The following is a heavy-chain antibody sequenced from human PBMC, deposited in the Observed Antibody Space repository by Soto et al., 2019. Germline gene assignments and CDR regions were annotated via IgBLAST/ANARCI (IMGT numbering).Heavy chain of an antibody. V-gene: IGHV4-39*01. CDR3: VRHAPYRSGWANRNDY. D-gene: IGHD6-19*01. CDR2: GYYGGSA. CDR1: WGKIVGRSGR. Sequence: LTNTVAWGKIVGRSGRRVMKRTPPGKGLEWIGTGYYGGSAYYNPSLKSRLGISVDTSNNQFSLKLTSVTAADTALYYCVRHAPYRSGWANRNDYWGQGILVTVSS. J-gene: IGHJ4*02.